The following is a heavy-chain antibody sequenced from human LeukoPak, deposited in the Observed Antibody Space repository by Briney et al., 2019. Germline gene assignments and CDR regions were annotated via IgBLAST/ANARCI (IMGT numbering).Heavy chain of an antibody. CDR1: GFTFSSYS. V-gene: IGHV3-21*05. D-gene: IGHD1-26*01. CDR3: ARVGGELLSSSLDY. J-gene: IGHJ4*02. CDR2: ISSSSSYI. Sequence: GGSLRLSCAASGFTFSSYSMNWVRQAPGKGLEWVSYISSSSSYIYYADSVKGRFTISRDNAKNPLYLQMNSLRAEDTAVYYCARVGGELLSSSLDYWGQGTLVTVSS.